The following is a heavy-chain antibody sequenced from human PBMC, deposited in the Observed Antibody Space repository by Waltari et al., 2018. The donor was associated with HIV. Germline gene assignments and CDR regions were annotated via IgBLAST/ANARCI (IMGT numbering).Heavy chain of an antibody. CDR2: ISGSGGSK. CDR3: ARDYYDSSARGAFDI. J-gene: IGHJ3*02. D-gene: IGHD3-22*01. Sequence: EVQLLESGGGLVQPGGSLRLPCAASGFTFSSYAMSWVRQAPGKGLEWVSAISGSGGSKYYADSVKGRFTISRDNSKNTLYLQMNSLRAEDTAVYYCARDYYDSSARGAFDIWGQGTMVTVSS. CDR1: GFTFSSYA. V-gene: IGHV3-23*01.